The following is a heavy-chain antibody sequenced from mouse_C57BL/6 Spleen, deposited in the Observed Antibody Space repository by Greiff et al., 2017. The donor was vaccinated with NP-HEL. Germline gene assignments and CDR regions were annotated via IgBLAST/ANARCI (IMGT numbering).Heavy chain of an antibody. Sequence: QVQLQQSGAELVRPGASVTLSCKASGYTFTDCEMHWVKQTPVHGLEWIGAIDPETGGTAYNQKFKGKAILTADKSSSTAYMELRSLTSEDSAVYYCTNYGSSYGYWGQGTTLTVSS. CDR2: IDPETGGT. CDR3: TNYGSSYGY. D-gene: IGHD1-1*01. CDR1: GYTFTDCE. V-gene: IGHV1-15*01. J-gene: IGHJ2*01.